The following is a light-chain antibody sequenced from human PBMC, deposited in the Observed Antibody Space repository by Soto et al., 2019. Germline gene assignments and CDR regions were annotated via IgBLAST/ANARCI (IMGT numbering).Light chain of an antibody. CDR1: RNIKVS. Sequence: DVQMTQSPSTLSASVGDEVTVTCRASRNIKVSLAWYQQKPGKAPKLLIYAASSLESGVPSRFSGSGSGTDFTLTISSLQPEDFATYYCQQANSFPLTFGGGTKVDI. J-gene: IGKJ4*01. CDR3: QQANSFPLT. CDR2: AAS. V-gene: IGKV1-12*01.